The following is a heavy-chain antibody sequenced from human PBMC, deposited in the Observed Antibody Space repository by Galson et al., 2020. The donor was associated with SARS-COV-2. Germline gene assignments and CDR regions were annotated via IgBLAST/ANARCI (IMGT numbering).Heavy chain of an antibody. CDR1: GGSFSGYF. CDR2: VNHSGST. V-gene: IGHV4-34*01. Sequence: SETLSLTCAVYGGSFSGYFWSWIRQPPGKGLEWIGEVNHSGSTNYNPSLKSRVTISVDTSKNQFSLKLSSVTAADTAVYYCARGLDGTGRLNGWEYWGQGTLVTVAS. J-gene: IGHJ4*02. CDR3: ARGLDGTGRLNGWEY. D-gene: IGHD2-8*02.